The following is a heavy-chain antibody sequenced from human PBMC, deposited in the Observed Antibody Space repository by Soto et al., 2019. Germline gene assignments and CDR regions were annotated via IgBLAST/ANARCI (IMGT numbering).Heavy chain of an antibody. CDR3: ARVVVADYGDYGSMGD. CDR1: GGSISSGDYY. V-gene: IGHV4-30-4*01. Sequence: QVQLQESGPGLVKPSQTLSLTCTVSGGSISSGDYYWSWIRQPPGQGLELIGSIDYSGSTYYNPYLRSRVTISVDPSNNQFSLKLSSVTAADTAVYYCARVVVADYGDYGSMGDWGQGTLVTVSS. J-gene: IGHJ4*02. D-gene: IGHD4-17*01. CDR2: IDYSGST.